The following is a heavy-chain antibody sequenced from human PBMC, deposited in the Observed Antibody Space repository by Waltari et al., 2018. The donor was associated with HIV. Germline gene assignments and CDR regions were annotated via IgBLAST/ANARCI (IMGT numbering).Heavy chain of an antibody. V-gene: IGHV4-39*01. CDR2: ISSTGHT. Sequence: QLQLQESGTGLVRPSETLSLTCTVSGDSITPTAYPWGWIRQSPGELLEWIGSISSTGHTYFDPFLKSRIILSVDTSRNQFSLTLRSVTAADTARYYCARQSWTAGNNHFDPWGQGILVTVSS. CDR3: ARQSWTAGNNHFDP. CDR1: GDSITPTAYP. D-gene: IGHD2-21*02. J-gene: IGHJ5*02.